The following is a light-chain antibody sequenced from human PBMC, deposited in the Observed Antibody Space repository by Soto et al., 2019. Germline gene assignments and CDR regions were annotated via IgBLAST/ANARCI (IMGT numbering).Light chain of an antibody. CDR2: EGT. CDR3: CSYAGSSTFGVV. V-gene: IGLV2-23*03. J-gene: IGLJ2*01. Sequence: QSVLTQPASVSGSPGQSITISCTGTSSDVGSYNLVSWYQQHPGKAPKVMIYEGTKRPSGVSNRFSGSKSGNTASLTISGLQAEDEADYYCCSYAGSSTFGVVFGGGTKLTVL. CDR1: SSDVGSYNL.